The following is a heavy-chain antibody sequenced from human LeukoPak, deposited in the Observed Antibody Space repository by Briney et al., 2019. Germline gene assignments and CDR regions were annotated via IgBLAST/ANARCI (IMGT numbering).Heavy chain of an antibody. V-gene: IGHV3-48*03. CDR3: ARDMQAPSFYGGNPTYYFDY. CDR1: GFTFSSYG. D-gene: IGHD4-23*01. Sequence: GGSLRLSCAASGFTFSSYGMNWVRQAPGKGLEWVSYISGSGSTIYYADSVKGRFTISRDNAKNSLYLQMNSLRADDTAVYYCARDMQAPSFYGGNPTYYFDYWGQGTLVTVSS. CDR2: ISGSGSTI. J-gene: IGHJ4*02.